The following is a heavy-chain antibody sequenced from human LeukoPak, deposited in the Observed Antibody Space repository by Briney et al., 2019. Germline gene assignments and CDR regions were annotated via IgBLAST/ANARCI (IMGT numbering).Heavy chain of an antibody. CDR2: IYYSGST. CDR3: ARGSSSWQSYYFDY. J-gene: IGHJ4*02. Sequence: PSETLSLTCTVSGGSISSYYWSWIRQPPGKGLEWIGYIYYSGSTNYNPSLKSRVTISVDTSKNQFSLKLSSVTAADTAVYYCARGSSSWQSYYFDYWGQGTLVTVSS. D-gene: IGHD6-13*01. CDR1: GGSISSYY. V-gene: IGHV4-59*01.